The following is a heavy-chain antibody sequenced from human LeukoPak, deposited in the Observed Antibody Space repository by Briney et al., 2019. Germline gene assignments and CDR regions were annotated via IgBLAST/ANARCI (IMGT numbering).Heavy chain of an antibody. CDR3: ARFGATAIDY. V-gene: IGHV3-48*02. D-gene: IGHD3-16*01. J-gene: IGHJ4*02. CDR1: GFTFSSYS. CDR2: ISSGSGTTI. Sequence: PGGSLRLSCAASGFTFSSYSMNWVRQAPGKGLERISHISSGSGTTIYYADSVKGRFTISRDNAKNSVYLQRNSLRDEDTAVYYCARFGATAIDYWGQGTLVTVSS.